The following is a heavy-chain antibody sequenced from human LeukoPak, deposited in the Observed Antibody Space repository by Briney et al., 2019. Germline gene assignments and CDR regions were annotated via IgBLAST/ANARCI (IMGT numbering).Heavy chain of an antibody. CDR1: GFRFNEYW. D-gene: IGHD1-14*01. V-gene: IGHV3-7*01. CDR3: MRAGCEPDY. J-gene: IGHJ4*02. CDR2: IKDDRTEG. Sequence: GGSLRLSCAASGFRFNEYWMSWVPQPPGEGLQCVAHIKDDRTEGYYLDSLEGRSTIARDDTKSSLYMQMNSLRVEDTAPYYCMRAGCEPDYWGQGTPVTV.